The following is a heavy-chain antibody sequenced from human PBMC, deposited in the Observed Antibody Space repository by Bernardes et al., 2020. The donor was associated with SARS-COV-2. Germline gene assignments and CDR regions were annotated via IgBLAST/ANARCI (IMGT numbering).Heavy chain of an antibody. J-gene: IGHJ4*02. CDR2: ISPKSGAT. Sequence: ASVKVSCTASGYTFSDYYTHWLRQSPGQGLEWMGWISPKSGATNLAQKFHGRVTMTRDTSISTDYMELSRLRSDDTAVYYCARTFYYDRGGDSLFDYWGQGTPVTVYS. D-gene: IGHD2-21*01. V-gene: IGHV1-2*02. CDR3: ARTFYYDRGGDSLFDY. CDR1: GYTFSDYY.